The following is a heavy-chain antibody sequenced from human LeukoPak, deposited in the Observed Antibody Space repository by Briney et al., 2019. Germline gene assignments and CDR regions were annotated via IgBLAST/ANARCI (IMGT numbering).Heavy chain of an antibody. Sequence: SQTLSLTCAVSGGSISSGGYSWSWIRLPPGKGLEWIGYIYHSGSTYYNPSLKSRVTISVDRSKNQFSLKLSSVTAADTAVYYCARDPEEQQLAYYFDYWGQGTLVTVSS. CDR2: IYHSGST. V-gene: IGHV4-30-2*01. J-gene: IGHJ4*02. D-gene: IGHD6-13*01. CDR3: ARDPEEQQLAYYFDY. CDR1: GGSISSGGYS.